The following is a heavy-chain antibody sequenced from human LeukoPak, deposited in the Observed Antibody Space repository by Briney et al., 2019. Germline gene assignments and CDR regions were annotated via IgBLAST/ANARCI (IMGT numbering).Heavy chain of an antibody. J-gene: IGHJ4*02. D-gene: IGHD1/OR15-1a*01. CDR1: GYTLTDYY. Sequence: ASVKVSCKDSGYTLTDYYIHWVRQATGQGLQWLGWINPNSGDTTYAQKFQGRVTMTRDTSTSSAYMDLSRLNSDDTAVYFCAREEQYNNFFDYWGPGTLVTVSS. CDR2: INPNSGDT. V-gene: IGHV1-2*02. CDR3: AREEQYNNFFDY.